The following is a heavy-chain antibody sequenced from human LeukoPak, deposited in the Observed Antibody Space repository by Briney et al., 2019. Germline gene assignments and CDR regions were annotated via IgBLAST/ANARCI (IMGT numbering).Heavy chain of an antibody. CDR2: INPSGGTT. V-gene: IGHV1-46*01. Sequence: ASVKVSCKPSGYTFTSYYMHWVRQAPGQGLEWMGIINPSGGTTVYAQKFQGRVTMTTDTSTSTAYMELRSLISDDTAVYYCARDPSNTSGRYAYFDYWGQGTLVTVSS. CDR1: GYTFTSYY. CDR3: ARDPSNTSGRYAYFDY. D-gene: IGHD6-19*01. J-gene: IGHJ4*02.